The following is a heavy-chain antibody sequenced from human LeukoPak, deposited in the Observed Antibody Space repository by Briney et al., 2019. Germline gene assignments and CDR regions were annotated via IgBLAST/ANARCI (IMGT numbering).Heavy chain of an antibody. CDR3: AKTGQLDS. CDR1: GFSLTSNA. Sequence: PGGSLRLSCAASGFSLTSNAMTWVRQAPGKGLEWVSTISGNGLSTWYADSVKGRFTISRDTSKNTLSLQMNTLRAEDTAVYYCAKTGQLDSWGQGTLVTVSS. J-gene: IGHJ4*02. D-gene: IGHD1-1*01. V-gene: IGHV3-23*01. CDR2: ISGNGLST.